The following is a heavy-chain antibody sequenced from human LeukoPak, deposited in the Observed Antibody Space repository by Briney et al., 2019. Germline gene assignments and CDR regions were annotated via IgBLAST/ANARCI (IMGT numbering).Heavy chain of an antibody. D-gene: IGHD5-12*01. Sequence: PGGSLRLSCAASGFTFSSYWMSWVRQAPGKGLEWVANIKQDGSEKYYVDSVKGRFTLSRDNAKNSLYLQMNSLRAEDTAVYYCARDLEWLRFKGYWFDPWGQGTLVTVSS. CDR3: ARDLEWLRFKGYWFDP. V-gene: IGHV3-7*01. CDR1: GFTFSSYW. J-gene: IGHJ5*02. CDR2: IKQDGSEK.